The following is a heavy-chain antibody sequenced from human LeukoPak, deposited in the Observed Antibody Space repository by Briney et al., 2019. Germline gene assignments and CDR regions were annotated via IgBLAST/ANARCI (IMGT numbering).Heavy chain of an antibody. J-gene: IGHJ4*02. D-gene: IGHD6-6*01. Sequence: ASVKVSCKASGYTFTGYYMHWVRQAPGQGLEWMGRINPNSGGTNYAQKFQGRVTMTRGTSISTAYMELSRLRYDDTAVYYCARERQDSSSSVDYWGQGTLVTVSS. CDR3: ARERQDSSSSVDY. V-gene: IGHV1-2*06. CDR2: INPNSGGT. CDR1: GYTFTGYY.